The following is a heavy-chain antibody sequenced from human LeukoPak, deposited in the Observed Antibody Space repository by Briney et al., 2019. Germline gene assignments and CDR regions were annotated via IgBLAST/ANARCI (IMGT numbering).Heavy chain of an antibody. J-gene: IGHJ6*02. V-gene: IGHV3-21*01. CDR2: ISSSSSYI. CDR1: GFTFSSYS. D-gene: IGHD3-3*01. Sequence: GGSLRLSCAASGFTFSSYSMNWVRQAPGKGLGWVSSISSSSSYIYCADSVKGRFTISRDNAKNSLYLQMNSLRAEDTAVYYCARDLSNDFWSDYGMDVWGQGTTVTVSS. CDR3: ARDLSNDFWSDYGMDV.